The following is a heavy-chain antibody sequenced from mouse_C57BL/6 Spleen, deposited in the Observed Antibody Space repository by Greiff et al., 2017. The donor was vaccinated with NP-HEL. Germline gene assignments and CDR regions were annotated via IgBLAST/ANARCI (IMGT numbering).Heavy chain of an antibody. J-gene: IGHJ1*03. CDR3: AREGELGQYFDV. CDR2: IYPGDGDT. Sequence: QVQLQQSGPELVKPGASVKISCKASGYAFSSSWMNWVKQRPGKGLEWIGRIYPGDGDTNYNGKFKGKATLTADKSSSTAYMQLSSLTSEDSAVYFCAREGELGQYFDVWGTGTTVTVSS. D-gene: IGHD4-1*01. CDR1: GYAFSSSW. V-gene: IGHV1-82*01.